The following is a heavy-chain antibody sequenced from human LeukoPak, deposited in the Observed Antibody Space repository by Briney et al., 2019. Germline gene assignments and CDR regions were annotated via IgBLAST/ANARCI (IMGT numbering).Heavy chain of an antibody. CDR1: GYTLTELS. CDR3: ARGGGPFRGVGAFDI. J-gene: IGHJ3*02. CDR2: FDPEDGET. Sequence: GASVKVSCKVSGYTLTELSMHWVRQAPGKGLEWMGGFDPEDGETIYAQKLQGRVTMTTDTSTSTAYMELRSLRSDDTAVYYCARGGGPFRGVGAFDIWGQGTMVTVSS. D-gene: IGHD3-10*01. V-gene: IGHV1-24*01.